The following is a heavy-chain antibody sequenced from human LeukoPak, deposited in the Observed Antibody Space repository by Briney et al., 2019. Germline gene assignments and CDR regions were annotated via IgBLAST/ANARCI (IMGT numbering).Heavy chain of an antibody. J-gene: IGHJ1*01. V-gene: IGHV4-30-2*01. CDR3: ARSPPPAAGSAEYFQH. CDR2: IYHSGST. Sequence: PSGTLSLTCAVSGGSISSGGYSWSWIRQPPGKGLEWIGYIYHSGSTYYNPSLKSRVTISVDRSKNQFSLKLSSVTAADTAVYYCARSPPPAAGSAEYFQHWGQGTLVTVSS. D-gene: IGHD6-13*01. CDR1: GGSISSGGYS.